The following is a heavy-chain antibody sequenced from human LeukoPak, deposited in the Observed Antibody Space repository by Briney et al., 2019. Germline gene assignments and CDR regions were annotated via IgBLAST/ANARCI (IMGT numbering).Heavy chain of an antibody. CDR2: IYHGGTT. Sequence: SETLSLTCAVFGDSISSSNWWSWVRQPPGKGLEWIGEIYHGGTTNYNPSLKSRVTISIDKSKNHFSLNLSSVSAADTAVYYCATTTVTPNGDAFDIWGQGTLVTVSS. D-gene: IGHD4-17*01. CDR1: GDSISSSNW. V-gene: IGHV4-4*02. CDR3: ATTTVTPNGDAFDI. J-gene: IGHJ3*02.